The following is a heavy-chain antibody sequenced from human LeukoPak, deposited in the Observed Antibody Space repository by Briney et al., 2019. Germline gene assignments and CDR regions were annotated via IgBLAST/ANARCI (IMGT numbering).Heavy chain of an antibody. V-gene: IGHV3-23*01. CDR2: ISGGST. CDR3: ASGRTIFGVVIVDYFDY. CDR1: GFTFSNYA. J-gene: IGHJ4*02. D-gene: IGHD3-3*01. Sequence: PGGSLRLSCAASGFTFSNYAMSWVRQAPGKGLEWVSAISGGSTYYADSVKGRFTISRDNAKNSLYLQMNSLRAEDTAVYYCASGRTIFGVVIVDYFDYWGQGTLVTVSS.